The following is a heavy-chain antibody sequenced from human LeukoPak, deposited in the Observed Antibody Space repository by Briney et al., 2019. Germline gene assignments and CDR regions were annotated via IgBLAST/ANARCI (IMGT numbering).Heavy chain of an antibody. CDR1: GFTFSSYS. J-gene: IGHJ4*02. CDR2: ISSSSSTI. Sequence: GGSLRLSCAASGFTFSSYSMNWVRQAPGKGLEWVSYISSSSSTIYYAGSVKGRFTISRDNAKNSLYLQMNSLRAEDTAVYYCARAKRGQWLVPDYWGQGTLVTVSS. V-gene: IGHV3-48*01. D-gene: IGHD6-19*01. CDR3: ARAKRGQWLVPDY.